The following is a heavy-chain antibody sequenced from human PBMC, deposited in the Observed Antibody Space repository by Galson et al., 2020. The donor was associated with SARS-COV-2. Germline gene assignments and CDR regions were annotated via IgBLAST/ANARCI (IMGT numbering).Heavy chain of an antibody. J-gene: IGHJ5*02. CDR3: ARDFGGVVGTASGGSNWFDP. V-gene: IGHV1-18*01. CDR2: GSGYDGET. Sequence: ASVKVSCKTSGYTFSEYGVTWVRQAPGQGPEWMGWGSGYDGETFYALNFQGRVTMTIDISTSTAYMELSSLRSDDTAVYYCARDFGGVVGTASGGSNWFDPWGQGTLVTVSS. CDR1: GYTFSEYG. D-gene: IGHD2-21*02.